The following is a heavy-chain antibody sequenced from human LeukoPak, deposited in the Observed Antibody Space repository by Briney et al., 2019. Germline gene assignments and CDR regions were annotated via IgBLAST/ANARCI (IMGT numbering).Heavy chain of an antibody. V-gene: IGHV4-31*03. CDR2: ICYSGST. Sequence: SQTLSLTCTASGGSISSGGYYWSWIRQHPGKGLEWIGYICYSGSTYYNPSLMSRVTISVDTSKNQFSLKLSSVTAADTAVYYCARERTSHEMSFDYWGQGTLVTVSS. D-gene: IGHD1-14*01. CDR3: ARERTSHEMSFDY. J-gene: IGHJ4*02. CDR1: GGSISSGGYY.